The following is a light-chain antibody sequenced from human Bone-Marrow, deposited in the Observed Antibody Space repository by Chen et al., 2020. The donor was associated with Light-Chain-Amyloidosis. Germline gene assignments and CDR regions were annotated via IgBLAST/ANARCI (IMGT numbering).Light chain of an antibody. CDR3: QSYDSSLGDMV. J-gene: IGLJ2*01. CDR2: GNN. CDR1: TSTIGAGFG. V-gene: IGLV1-40*01. Sequence: QSVPTYPPSVSGAPGQLVTTFCTVCTSTIGAGFGINWYQQLPRIAPKLLIAGNNNLPSGVPDRFSGSKSGTSAALAIARLQSEDEGDYYCQSYDSSLGDMVFGGGTKLTVL.